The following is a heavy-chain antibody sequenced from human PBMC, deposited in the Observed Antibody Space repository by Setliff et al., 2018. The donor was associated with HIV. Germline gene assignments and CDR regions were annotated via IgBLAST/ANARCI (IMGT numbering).Heavy chain of an antibody. CDR1: GGPFSSYS. V-gene: IGHV1-69*13. J-gene: IGHJ6*04. Sequence: SVKVSCKASGGPFSSYSITWVRQAPGQGLEWMGGIIPIFGTPNYAQKFKGRLTITADESTSTVYMELSSLRSEDTAVYYCARDSRDIVVVIAPEPEPYYYYGMDVWGEGTTVTVSS. CDR2: IIPIFGTP. CDR3: ARDSRDIVVVIAPEPEPYYYYGMDV. D-gene: IGHD2-15*01.